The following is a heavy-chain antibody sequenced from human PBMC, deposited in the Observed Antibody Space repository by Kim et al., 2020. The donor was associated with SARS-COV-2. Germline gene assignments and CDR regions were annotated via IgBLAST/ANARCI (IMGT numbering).Heavy chain of an antibody. CDR3: ARDRGGLPPDY. Sequence: TYYNPSLKSRVTISVDPSKNQFSLKLSSVTAADTAVYYCARDRGGLPPDYWGQGTLVTVSS. J-gene: IGHJ4*02. V-gene: IGHV4-31*02. CDR2: T. D-gene: IGHD3-16*01.